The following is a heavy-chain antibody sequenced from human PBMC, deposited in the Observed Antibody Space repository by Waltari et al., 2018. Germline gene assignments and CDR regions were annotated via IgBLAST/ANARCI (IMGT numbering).Heavy chain of an antibody. CDR3: AKSRGFEY. CDR1: GFTFSRYW. CDR2: INYDGSQK. D-gene: IGHD2-2*01. V-gene: IGHV3-7*01. J-gene: IGHJ4*02. Sequence: EVQLVESGGGLVQPGGSLRLSCGASGFTFSRYWMSWVRQTPGKGLQWVANINYDGSQKYYVDSVKGRFTISRDNAKNSLYLQMNSLRVEGTAVYYCAKSRGFEYWGQGALITVSS.